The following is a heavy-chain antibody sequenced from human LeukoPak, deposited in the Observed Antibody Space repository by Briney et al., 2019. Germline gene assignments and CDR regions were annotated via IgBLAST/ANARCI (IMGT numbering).Heavy chain of an antibody. V-gene: IGHV1-8*01. CDR2: MNPNSCNT. CDR3: ARTPGYSSSLRNAFDI. CDR1: GYTFTSYD. J-gene: IGHJ3*02. Sequence: ASVKVSCKASGYTFTSYDINWVRQATGQGLEWMGWMNPNSCNTGYAQKFQGRVTMTRNTSISTAYMELSSLRSEDTAVYYCARTPGYSSSLRNAFDIWGQGTMVTVSS. D-gene: IGHD6-13*01.